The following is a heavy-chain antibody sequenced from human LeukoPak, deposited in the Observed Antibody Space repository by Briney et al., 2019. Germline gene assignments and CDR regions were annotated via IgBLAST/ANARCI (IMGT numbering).Heavy chain of an antibody. CDR3: AHKLRNYYDASGSQFDY. CDR2: IFWDDDK. CDR1: GFSLSTSGVG. J-gene: IGHJ4*02. D-gene: IGHD3-22*01. Sequence: SGPTLVNPTQPLTLTCTFSGFSLSTSGVGVGWIRQPSGKALEWLALIFWDDDKRYSPSLKSRLTITKDTYKNQVVLTVTNMDPVDTATYYCAHKLRNYYDASGSQFDYWGQGTLVTVSS. V-gene: IGHV2-5*02.